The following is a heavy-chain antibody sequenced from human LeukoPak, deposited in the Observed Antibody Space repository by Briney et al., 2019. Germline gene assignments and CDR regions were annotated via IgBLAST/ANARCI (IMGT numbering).Heavy chain of an antibody. J-gene: IGHJ4*02. CDR1: GFTVSSNS. V-gene: IGHV3-66*01. Sequence: GGSLRLSCTVSGFTVSSNSMSWVRQAPGKGLEWVSVIYSVSSTYHADSVKGRFTISRDNSKNTVYLQMNSLRAEDTAVYYCARGTWLNKLFDYWGQGTLVTVSS. CDR2: IYSVSST. CDR3: ARGTWLNKLFDY. D-gene: IGHD1/OR15-1a*01.